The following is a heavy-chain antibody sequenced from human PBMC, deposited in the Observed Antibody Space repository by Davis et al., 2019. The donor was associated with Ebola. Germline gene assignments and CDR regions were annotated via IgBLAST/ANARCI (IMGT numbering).Heavy chain of an antibody. V-gene: IGHV1-2*02. D-gene: IGHD6-25*01. CDR3: ARVSRWGAAAGDWYFDF. CDR2: INPNTGGA. Sequence: AASVKVSCKASGYVFAGYSMHWVRQAPGQGLEWMGWINPNTGGAHYAQRFQAGVTMTRDTSINTVYMELSNLNSGDTAVYYCARVSRWGAAAGDWYFDFWGPGTLVTVSS. J-gene: IGHJ2*01. CDR1: GYVFAGYS.